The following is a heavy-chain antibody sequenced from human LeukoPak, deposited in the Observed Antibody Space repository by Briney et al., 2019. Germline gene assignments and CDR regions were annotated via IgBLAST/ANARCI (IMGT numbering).Heavy chain of an antibody. D-gene: IGHD4-17*01. Sequence: MPPETLSLTCTVSGDSIRSGGYYWCWIRQHPGKGLEWIGYIYYSGRTYYNTSLQSRFTISVDTSKNQFSLKLTSVTAADTAVYYCARVYGDYPSYFDLWGQGTLVTVSS. CDR2: IYYSGRT. J-gene: IGHJ4*02. V-gene: IGHV4-31*03. CDR3: ARVYGDYPSYFDL. CDR1: GDSIRSGGYY.